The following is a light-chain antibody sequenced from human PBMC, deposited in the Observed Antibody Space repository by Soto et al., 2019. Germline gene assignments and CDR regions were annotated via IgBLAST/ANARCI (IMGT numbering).Light chain of an antibody. J-gene: IGKJ5*01. CDR1: QSVSSN. CDR2: DIS. CDR3: QQYNNWPFS. V-gene: IGKV3-15*01. Sequence: EIVLSQSPGTLSLSPGERATLSCRASQSVSSNYLAWYQLKRGQPPRLLIYDISTRATGVPARFSGSGSGTEFTLTISGLQSEDFALYFCQQYNNWPFSFGQGTRLEIK.